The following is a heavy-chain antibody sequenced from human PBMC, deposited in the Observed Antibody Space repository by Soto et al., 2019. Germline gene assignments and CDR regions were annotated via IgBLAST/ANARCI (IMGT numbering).Heavy chain of an antibody. CDR3: ARESTFYCNSTNCYYYYYGMDV. J-gene: IGHJ6*02. V-gene: IGHV1-18*01. CDR2: ISAYTGKT. Sequence: GSVKVSCKASGYTFISYGITWVRQAPGQGPEWMGWISAYTGKTNYAQKLQGRVTMTTDTSTSTAYMELRSLRSDDTAVYYCARESTFYCNSTNCYYYYYGMDVWGQGTTVTVSS. D-gene: IGHD2-2*01. CDR1: GYTFISYG.